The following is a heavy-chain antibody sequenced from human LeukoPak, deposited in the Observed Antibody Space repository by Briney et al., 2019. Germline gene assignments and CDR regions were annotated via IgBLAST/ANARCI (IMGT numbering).Heavy chain of an antibody. V-gene: IGHV3-23*01. CDR3: ATGGSYADH. CDR2: ISTSGTT. Sequence: GGSLRLSCAASGVAFSNYAMSWVRQAPGKGLEWISAISTSGTTYYADSVKGRFTISRDNSKNTLYLQMNSLRAEDTAIYYCATGGSYADHWGQGTLVTVSS. J-gene: IGHJ4*02. CDR1: GVAFSNYA. D-gene: IGHD3-16*01.